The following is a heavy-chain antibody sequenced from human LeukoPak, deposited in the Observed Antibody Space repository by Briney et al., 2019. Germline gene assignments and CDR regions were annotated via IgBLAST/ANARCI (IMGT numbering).Heavy chain of an antibody. CDR2: ISSSSSYI. Sequence: GGSLRLSCAASGFTFSSYSMNWVRQAPGKGLEWVSSISSSSSYIYYADSEKGRFTISRDNAKNSLYLQMNSLRAEDTAVYYCAGSDFWSGYYTGIDYWGQGTLVTVSS. CDR3: AGSDFWSGYYTGIDY. CDR1: GFTFSSYS. V-gene: IGHV3-21*01. J-gene: IGHJ4*02. D-gene: IGHD3-3*01.